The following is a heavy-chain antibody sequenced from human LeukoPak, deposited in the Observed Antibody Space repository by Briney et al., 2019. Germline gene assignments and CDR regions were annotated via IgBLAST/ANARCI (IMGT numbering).Heavy chain of an antibody. J-gene: IGHJ4*02. Sequence: GGSLRLSCAASGFSFSSYSMSWVRQAPGKGLEWVSCISSSASYIYYADSVKGRFTISRDNAKNSLYLQMNSLRAEDTAVYRCMVTHPQHYYFDYWGQGTLVTVSS. CDR3: MVTHPQHYYFDY. D-gene: IGHD2-21*02. CDR2: ISSSASYI. V-gene: IGHV3-21*01. CDR1: GFSFSSYS.